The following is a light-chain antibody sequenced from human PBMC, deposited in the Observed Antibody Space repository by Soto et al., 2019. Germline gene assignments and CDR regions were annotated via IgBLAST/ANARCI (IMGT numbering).Light chain of an antibody. CDR1: SSDVGSYNR. CDR2: EVR. CDR3: SSYTSSSTLV. Sequence: QSALTQPPSVSGSPGQSVTISCTGTSSDVGSYNRVSWYQQPPGTAPKLMIYEVRNRSSGVPDRFSGSKSGNTASLTISGLQAEDEADYYCSSYTSSSTLVFGGGTKLTVL. J-gene: IGLJ2*01. V-gene: IGLV2-18*02.